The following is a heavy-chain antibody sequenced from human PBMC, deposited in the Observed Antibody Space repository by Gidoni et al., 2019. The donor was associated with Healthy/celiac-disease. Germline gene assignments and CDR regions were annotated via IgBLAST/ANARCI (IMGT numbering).Heavy chain of an antibody. CDR3: TRGRRATGGRIDY. CDR1: GFTFGDYA. V-gene: IGHV3-49*05. CDR2: IRSKAYGGTT. Sequence: EVQLVESGGGLVKPGRSLRLSCTASGFTFGDYAMSWFRQAPGKGLEWVGLIRSKAYGGTTEYAASVKGRFTIARDDSKSIAYLQMNSLKTEDTAVYYCTRGRRATGGRIDYWGQGTLVTVSS. D-gene: IGHD5-12*01. J-gene: IGHJ4*02.